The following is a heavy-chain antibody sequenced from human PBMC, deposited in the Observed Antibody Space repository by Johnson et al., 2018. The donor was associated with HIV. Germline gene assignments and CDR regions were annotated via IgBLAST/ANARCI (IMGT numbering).Heavy chain of an antibody. D-gene: IGHD5-12*01. Sequence: VQLVESGGGLIQPGGSLRLSCAASGFTVSSNYMTWVRQAPGKGLEWVSVIYSGGSTYYTDSVKGRFTISRDNSKNTLYLQMNSLRAEYTAVYYCARDLRYSGYEYAYDIWGQGTMVTVSS. J-gene: IGHJ3*02. CDR3: ARDLRYSGYEYAYDI. CDR2: IYSGGST. V-gene: IGHV3-53*01. CDR1: GFTVSSNY.